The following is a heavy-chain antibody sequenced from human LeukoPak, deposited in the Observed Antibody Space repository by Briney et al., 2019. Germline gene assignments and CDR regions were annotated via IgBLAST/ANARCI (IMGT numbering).Heavy chain of an antibody. CDR3: ASTYDFWSGYYSGPLDY. J-gene: IGHJ4*02. CDR2: IYYSGST. Sequence: SETLSLTCTVSGGSISSGDYYWSWIRQPPGKGLEWIGYIYYSGSTYYNPSLKSRVTISVDTSKNQFSLKLSSVTAADTAVYYRASTYDFWSGYYSGPLDYWGQGTLVTVSS. V-gene: IGHV4-30-4*08. CDR1: GGSISSGDYY. D-gene: IGHD3-3*01.